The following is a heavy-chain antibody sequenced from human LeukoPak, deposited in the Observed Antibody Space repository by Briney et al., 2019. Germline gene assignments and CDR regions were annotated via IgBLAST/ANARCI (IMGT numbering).Heavy chain of an antibody. V-gene: IGHV3-23*01. D-gene: IGHD2-21*01. CDR3: AKSVRVVSPYYFDS. Sequence: PGGSLRLSWAASEXSFRNYAVTWVRQAPGKGLESVSTITGGGDSTYYADSVKGRFTISRDNSKNTVYLQMNSLRAEDTAIYYCAKSVRVVSPYYFDSWGQGALVTVSS. CDR2: ITGGGDST. J-gene: IGHJ4*02. CDR1: EXSFRNYA.